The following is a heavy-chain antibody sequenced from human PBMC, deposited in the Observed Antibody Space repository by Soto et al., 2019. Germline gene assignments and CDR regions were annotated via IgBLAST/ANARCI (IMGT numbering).Heavy chain of an antibody. D-gene: IGHD3-10*01. J-gene: IGHJ5*02. V-gene: IGHV3-15*05. CDR1: GFTFSNAW. Sequence: EVQLVASGGDLVKPGGSRRLACAGSGFTFSNAWMSWVRQAPGKGPEWVGRVKSESAGGTTDYDVPVKGRFTVSRDDSKNTVYLQMNSLKIEETAVYACLGSWLDPWGQGTLVTVSS. CDR2: VKSESAGGTT. CDR3: LGSWLDP.